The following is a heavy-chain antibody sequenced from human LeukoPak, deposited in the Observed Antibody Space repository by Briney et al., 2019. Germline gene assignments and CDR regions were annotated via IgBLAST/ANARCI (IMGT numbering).Heavy chain of an antibody. CDR1: GFSVSDKY. Sequence: GGSLRLSCAVSGFSVSDKYMSWVRQAPGKGLEWVSVLYTGGNKYYADFVKGRFTISRDNSNNMVFLQMNSLTVEDTALYYCAGGQMFTSGGFDNWGQGTLATVSS. CDR2: LYTGGNK. CDR3: AGGQMFTSGGFDN. V-gene: IGHV3-53*01. D-gene: IGHD6-19*01. J-gene: IGHJ4*02.